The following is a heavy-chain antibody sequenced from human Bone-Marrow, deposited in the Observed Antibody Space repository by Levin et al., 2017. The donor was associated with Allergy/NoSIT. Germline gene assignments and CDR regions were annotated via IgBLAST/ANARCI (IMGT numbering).Heavy chain of an antibody. D-gene: IGHD6-19*01. CDR3: ARGARQASGGWHFDY. V-gene: IGHV4-59*01. Sequence: HSQTLSLTCNVSGGSINSYYWSWIRQPPGKGLEWIGYIFYSGSTNYNPSLESRVTLSVDTPNNQFSLKLDSVTAADTAIYYCARGARQASGGWHFDYWGQGTLVTVSS. CDR1: GGSINSYY. CDR2: IFYSGST. J-gene: IGHJ4*02.